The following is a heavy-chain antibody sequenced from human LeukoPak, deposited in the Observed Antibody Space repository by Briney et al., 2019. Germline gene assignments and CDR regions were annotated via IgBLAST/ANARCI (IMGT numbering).Heavy chain of an antibody. CDR3: ARVVAAAGGDY. J-gene: IGHJ4*02. Sequence: ASVKVSCKAPGYTFTSYAMHWVRQAPGQRLEWMGWINAGNGNTKYSQKFQGRVTITRDTSASTAYMELSSLRSEDTAVYYCARVVAAAGGDYWGQGTLVTVSS. D-gene: IGHD6-13*01. CDR2: INAGNGNT. CDR1: GYTFTSYA. V-gene: IGHV1-3*01.